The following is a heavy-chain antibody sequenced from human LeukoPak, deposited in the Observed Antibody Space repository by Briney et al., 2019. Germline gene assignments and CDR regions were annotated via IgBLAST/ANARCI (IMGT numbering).Heavy chain of an antibody. CDR1: GYTFTGYY. CDR2: INPNSFST. CDR3: ARTLRGHFYVGSGYFFDY. V-gene: IGHV1-2*02. Sequence: ASVKVSCKAFGYTFTGYYIHWVRQAPGQGLQWMGCINPNSFSTYNTQTFQARVTITRDSSTAYMELSRLRSDDTAVCFCARTLRGHFYVGSGYFFDYWGQGTLVTVSS. D-gene: IGHD3-22*01. J-gene: IGHJ4*02.